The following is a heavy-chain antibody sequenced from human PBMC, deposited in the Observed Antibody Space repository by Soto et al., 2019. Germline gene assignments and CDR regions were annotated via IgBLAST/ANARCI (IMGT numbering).Heavy chain of an antibody. Sequence: ASVKVSCKASGYTFTGYYMHWVRQAPGQGLEWMGWINPNSGGTNYAQKFQGWVTMTRDTSISTAYMELSRLRSDDTAVYYCARGAVVVPAAAPGWFDPWGQGTLVTVS. CDR3: ARGAVVVPAAAPGWFDP. CDR2: INPNSGGT. V-gene: IGHV1-2*04. J-gene: IGHJ5*02. CDR1: GYTFTGYY. D-gene: IGHD2-2*01.